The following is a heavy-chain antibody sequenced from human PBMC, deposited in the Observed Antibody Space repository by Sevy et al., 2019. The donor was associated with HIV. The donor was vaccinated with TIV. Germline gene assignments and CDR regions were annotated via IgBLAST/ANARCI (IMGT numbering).Heavy chain of an antibody. D-gene: IGHD3-16*01. J-gene: IGHJ4*02. Sequence: GGSLRLSCAASGLTLTTTGMSWVRQAPGKGLEWVAGVTSDGTTYYADSLRDRFTVSRDNSKNTLYLQLNSLRADDTAVFYCAGGDTTMITDLDYLGQGTLVTVSS. CDR1: GLTLTTTG. V-gene: IGHV3-23*01. CDR3: AGGDTTMITDLDY. CDR2: VTSDGTT.